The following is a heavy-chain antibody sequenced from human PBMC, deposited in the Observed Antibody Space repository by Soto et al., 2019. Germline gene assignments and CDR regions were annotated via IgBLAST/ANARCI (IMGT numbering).Heavy chain of an antibody. V-gene: IGHV4-61*08. J-gene: IGHJ6*02. CDR3: ARLSSGWSYYYYYGMDV. D-gene: IGHD6-19*01. CDR2: IYYSGST. CDR1: GFSLSTSGVG. Sequence: SGPTLVNPAQTLTLTCTFSGFSLSTSGVGVAWIRQPPGKGLEWIGYIYYSGSTNYNPSLKSRVTISVDTSKNQFSLKLSSVTAADTAVYYCARLSSGWSYYYYYGMDVWGQGTTLTVSS.